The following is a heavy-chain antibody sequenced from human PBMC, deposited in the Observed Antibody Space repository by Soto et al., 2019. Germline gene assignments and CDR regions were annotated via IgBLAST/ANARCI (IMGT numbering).Heavy chain of an antibody. CDR2: IWYDGSNK. V-gene: IGHV3-33*01. Sequence: QVQLVESGGGVVQPGRSLRLSCAASGFTFSSYGMHWVRQAPGKGLEWLAVIWYDGSNKYYADSVKGRFTISRDNSNNTLYLQMNSLRAEDTAVYYCARDRQYYFGSGSASYYYYYGMDVWGQGTTVTVSS. J-gene: IGHJ6*02. CDR1: GFTFSSYG. CDR3: ARDRQYYFGSGSASYYYYYGMDV. D-gene: IGHD3-10*01.